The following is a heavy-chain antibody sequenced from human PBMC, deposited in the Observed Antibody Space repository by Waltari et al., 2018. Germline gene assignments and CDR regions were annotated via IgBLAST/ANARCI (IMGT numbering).Heavy chain of an antibody. D-gene: IGHD6-19*01. J-gene: IGHJ4*02. CDR1: GYTFTAYG. V-gene: IGHV1-18*01. CDR2: ISAHNGNT. Sequence: QVHLVQSGAEVRKPGASVTVSCQASGYTFTAYGISWVRQAPGQGLEWMGWISAHNGNTNYAQKLQGRVTMTTDTSTTTAYMDLRSLTSDDTAVYYCARGVAVADQYYFDYWGQGTLVTVSS. CDR3: ARGVAVADQYYFDY.